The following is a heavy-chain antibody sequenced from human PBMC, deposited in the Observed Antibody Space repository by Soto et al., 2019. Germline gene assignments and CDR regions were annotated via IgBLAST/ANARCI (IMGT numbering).Heavy chain of an antibody. V-gene: IGHV3-9*01. D-gene: IGHD3-22*01. CDR1: GFTFDDYA. J-gene: IGHJ4*02. Sequence: GGSLRLSCAASGFTFDDYAMHWVRQAPGKGLEWVSGISWNSGMIGYADSVKGRFTISRDNVKNSLYLQMNSLRTEDTALYYCAKDVSITMIAFDYFFDYWGQGA. CDR2: ISWNSGMI. CDR3: AKDVSITMIAFDYFFDY.